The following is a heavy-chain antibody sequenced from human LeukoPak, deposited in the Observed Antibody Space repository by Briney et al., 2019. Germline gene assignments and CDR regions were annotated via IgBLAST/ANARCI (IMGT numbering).Heavy chain of an antibody. CDR1: CSYLSDFH. CDR2: INHD. Sequence: SETLSLTCVVDCSYLSDFHWTWIRQSPGRGLEWIGEINHDNYNPTLKSRVTILVDTSKNQFSLKLNSVTAADTAIYYCARGRGAFYEMSGSRFYYYMDVWGKGTTVIVSS. J-gene: IGHJ6*03. CDR3: ARGRGAFYEMSGSRFYYYMDV. V-gene: IGHV4-34*01. D-gene: IGHD2/OR15-2a*01.